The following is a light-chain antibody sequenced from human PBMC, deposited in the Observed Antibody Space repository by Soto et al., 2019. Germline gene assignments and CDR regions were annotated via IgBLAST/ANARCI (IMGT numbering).Light chain of an antibody. CDR3: QQSYSTTRT. CDR2: AES. V-gene: IGKV1-39*01. Sequence: DIQMTQSPSSLSASVGDRVTITCRSSQSISSYLNWYQQKPGKAPKLLIYAESSLQSGVPSRFSGSGSGTDFTLTISSLQPEDFATYYCQQSYSTTRTFGQGTKLEIK. J-gene: IGKJ2*02. CDR1: QSISSY.